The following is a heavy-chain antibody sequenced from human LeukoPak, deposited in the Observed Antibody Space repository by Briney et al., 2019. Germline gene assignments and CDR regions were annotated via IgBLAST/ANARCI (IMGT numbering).Heavy chain of an antibody. D-gene: IGHD3-16*01. J-gene: IGHJ4*02. CDR1: GYTFTSYG. V-gene: IGHV1-18*01. Sequence: ASVKVSCKTSGYTFTSYGIIWVRQAPGQGLEWMGWISAYNGNTNYAQKVQGRVTMTTDTSTSTAYMELRSLRSDDTAVYYCARGSSYGFSMGYWGQGTLVTVSS. CDR3: ARGSSYGFSMGY. CDR2: ISAYNGNT.